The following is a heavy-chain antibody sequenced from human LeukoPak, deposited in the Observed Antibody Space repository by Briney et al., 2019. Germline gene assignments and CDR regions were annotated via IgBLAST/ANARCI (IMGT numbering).Heavy chain of an antibody. V-gene: IGHV3-21*01. CDR3: ARRNYGDPMLAFDT. CDR2: ISSSSSYI. D-gene: IGHD4-17*01. J-gene: IGHJ3*02. CDR1: GFTFSSYG. Sequence: GRSLRLSCAASGFTFSSYGMHWVRQAPGTGLEWVSSISSSSSYIYYADSVKGRFTISRDNAKNSLYLQMNSLRAEDTAVYYRARRNYGDPMLAFDTWGQGTMVTVSS.